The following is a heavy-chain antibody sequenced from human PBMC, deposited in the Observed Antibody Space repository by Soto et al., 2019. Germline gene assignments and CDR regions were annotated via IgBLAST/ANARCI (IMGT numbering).Heavy chain of an antibody. V-gene: IGHV4-59*01. J-gene: IGHJ4*02. CDR1: GGSISSYY. Sequence: QVQLQESGPGLVKPSETLSLTCTVSGGSISSYYWSWIRQPPGKGLEWIGYIYYSGSTNYNPSLKSRVTISVDTSKNQLSLNLRSVTAADTAVYYCARDVWQLHDWGQGTLVTVSS. CDR2: IYYSGST. CDR3: ARDVWQLHD. D-gene: IGHD6-6*01.